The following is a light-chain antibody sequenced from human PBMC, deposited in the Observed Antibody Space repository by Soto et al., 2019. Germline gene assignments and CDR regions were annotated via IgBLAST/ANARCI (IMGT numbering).Light chain of an antibody. CDR1: QSVSSY. V-gene: IGKV3-11*01. Sequence: EIVLTQSPATLSLSPGESATLSCRASQSVSSYLAWYQQKPGQAPSLLIYDASNRATGIPARFSGSGSGTDFTLTISSLEPEDFEVYYCQQRSNWPPGTFRGGTKVEIK. J-gene: IGKJ4*01. CDR3: QQRSNWPPGT. CDR2: DAS.